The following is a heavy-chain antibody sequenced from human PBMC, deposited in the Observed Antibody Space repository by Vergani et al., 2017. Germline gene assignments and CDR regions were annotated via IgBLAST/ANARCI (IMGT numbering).Heavy chain of an antibody. CDR2: ISSSSSTI. V-gene: IGHV3-48*01. CDR3: ARDLLEQQQNMDV. CDR1: EFTFSTYS. D-gene: IGHD6-13*01. J-gene: IGHJ6*03. Sequence: EVQLVESGGGLVQPGGSLRLSCAASEFTFSTYSMNWVRQAPGKGLEWVSYISSSSSTIYYADSVKGRFTISRDNAKNSLYLQMNSLRAEDTAVYYCARDLLEQQQNMDVWGKGTTVTVSS.